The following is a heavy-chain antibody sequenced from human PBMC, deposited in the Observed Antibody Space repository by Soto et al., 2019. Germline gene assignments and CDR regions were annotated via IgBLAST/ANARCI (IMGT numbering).Heavy chain of an antibody. D-gene: IGHD3-22*01. CDR3: ARLVGDSSGYYPGLADY. J-gene: IGHJ4*02. V-gene: IGHV4-39*01. CDR1: GGSISRSSYY. CDR2: IYYSGST. Sequence: PSETLSLTCTVSGGSISRSSYYWGWIRQPPGKGLEWIGSIYYSGSTYYNPSLKSRVTISVDTSKNQFSLKLSSVTAADTAVYYCARLVGDSSGYYPGLADYWGQGTLVTVSS.